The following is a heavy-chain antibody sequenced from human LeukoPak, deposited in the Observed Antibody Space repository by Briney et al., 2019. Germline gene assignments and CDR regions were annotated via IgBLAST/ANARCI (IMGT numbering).Heavy chain of an antibody. CDR1: GGSLSGYY. Sequence: PSETLSLTCAVYGGSLSGYYWSWIRQHPGKGLEWIGYIYYSGSTYYNPSLKSRVTISVDTSKNQFSLKLSSVTAADTAVYYCARGFGDIDYWGQGTLVTVSS. CDR2: IYYSGST. J-gene: IGHJ4*02. V-gene: IGHV4-31*11. D-gene: IGHD3-10*01. CDR3: ARGFGDIDY.